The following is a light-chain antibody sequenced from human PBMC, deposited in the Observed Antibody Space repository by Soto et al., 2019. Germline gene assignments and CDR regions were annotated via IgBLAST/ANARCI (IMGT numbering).Light chain of an antibody. Sequence: EIVLTQSPGTLSLSPGERGTLSCRASESVSSNYLAWHQQKPGQAPRLLIYDAFNRATGIPARFSGSGSGTDFTLTISSLEPEDFVVYYCQQRSNWPITFGQGTRLEIK. CDR3: QQRSNWPIT. CDR2: DAF. CDR1: ESVSSNY. J-gene: IGKJ5*01. V-gene: IGKV3-11*01.